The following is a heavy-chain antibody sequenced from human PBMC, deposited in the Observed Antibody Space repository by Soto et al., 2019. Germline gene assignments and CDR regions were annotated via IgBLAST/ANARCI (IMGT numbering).Heavy chain of an antibody. CDR1: GFRFEDYA. V-gene: IGHV3-9*01. J-gene: IGHJ6*02. CDR2: IGWNSGTI. CDR3: TKASRGASSSYNYGMEV. D-gene: IGHD3-10*01. Sequence: EVQLVESGGGLVQPGRSLRLSCAASGFRFEDYAMNWVRQPPGKGLEWVSGIGWNSGTIGYAGSVKGRFTISRDNAKSSLFLQMYSLRPEDTALYYCTKASRGASSSYNYGMEVWGPGTTVTVSS.